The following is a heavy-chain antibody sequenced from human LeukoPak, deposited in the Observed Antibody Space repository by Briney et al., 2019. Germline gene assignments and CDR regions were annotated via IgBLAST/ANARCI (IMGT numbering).Heavy chain of an antibody. CDR3: ARAKDDSSGYYYAEYFQH. D-gene: IGHD3-22*01. J-gene: IGHJ1*01. V-gene: IGHV1-69*06. CDR1: GGTFSSYA. Sequence: SVKVSCKASGGTFSSYAISWVRQAPGQGLDWMGGIIPIFGTANYAQKFQCRVTITADKSTSTAYMDLSSLRSEDTAVYYCARAKDDSSGYYYAEYFQHWGQGTLVTVSS. CDR2: IIPIFGTA.